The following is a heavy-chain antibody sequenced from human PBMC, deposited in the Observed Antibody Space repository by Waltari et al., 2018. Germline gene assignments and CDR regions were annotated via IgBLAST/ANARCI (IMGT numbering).Heavy chain of an antibody. J-gene: IGHJ5*02. D-gene: IGHD3-16*01. CDR3: AKEDFGGVDH. CDR1: GFSFNNYA. V-gene: IGHV3-23*03. Sequence: EVQLLESGGGLVQPGWSLRLSCAASGFSFNNYAMSWVRQAPGKGLEWVSVIDSGGTTYYADSVKGRFTISRDNSKNTLYLQMNSLRPEDTTVYHCAKEDFGGVDHWGQGTLVTVSS. CDR2: VIDSGGTT.